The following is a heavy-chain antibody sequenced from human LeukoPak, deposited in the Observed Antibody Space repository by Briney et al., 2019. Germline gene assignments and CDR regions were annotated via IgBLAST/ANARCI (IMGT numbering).Heavy chain of an antibody. CDR1: GFTFSSYG. D-gene: IGHD3-3*01. Sequence: PGGSLRLSCAASGFTFSSYGMSWVRQAPGKGLEWVSAISGSGGSTYYADSVKGRFTISRDNSKNTLYLQMNSLRAEDTAVYYCAKGPLEWLLLGAFDIWGQGTMVTVSS. CDR2: ISGSGGST. J-gene: IGHJ3*02. V-gene: IGHV3-23*01. CDR3: AKGPLEWLLLGAFDI.